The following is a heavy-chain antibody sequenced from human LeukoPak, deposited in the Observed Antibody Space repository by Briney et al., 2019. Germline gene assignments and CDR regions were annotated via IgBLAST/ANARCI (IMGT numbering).Heavy chain of an antibody. D-gene: IGHD3-16*02. J-gene: IGHJ3*02. CDR1: GYSINSGYY. V-gene: IGHV4-38-2*02. Sequence: PSETLSLTCTVSGYSINSGYYWGWIRQPPGKGLEWIGEINHSGSTNYNPSLKSRVTISVDTSKNQFSLKLSSVTAADTAVYYCAREASFDAFDIWGQGTMVTVSS. CDR2: INHSGST. CDR3: AREASFDAFDI.